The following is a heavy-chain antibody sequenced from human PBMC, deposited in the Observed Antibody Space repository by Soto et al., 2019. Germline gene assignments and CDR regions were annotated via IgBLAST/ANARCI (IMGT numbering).Heavy chain of an antibody. CDR3: VSELYAAKDFDS. CDR2: IRSRSIDM. J-gene: IGHJ3*02. CDR1: GFTFSNYN. Sequence: EVQLVESGGGLVKPGESLRLSCAASGFTFSNYNINWVRQAPGKGLEWVSSIRSRSIDMYYADSVKGRFTISRDDAKNSLSLQMNGLKAEDTAVYFCVSELYAAKDFDSWGQGTMVPGSS. D-gene: IGHD2-8*01. V-gene: IGHV3-21*01.